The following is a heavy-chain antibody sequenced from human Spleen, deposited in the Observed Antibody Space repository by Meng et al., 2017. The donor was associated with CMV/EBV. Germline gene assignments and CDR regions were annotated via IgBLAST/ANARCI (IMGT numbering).Heavy chain of an antibody. Sequence: ASVKVSCKASGYTFTSYGISWVRQAPGQGLEWMGWINPNSGGTNYAQKFQGRVTMTRDTSISTAYMELSRLRSDDTAVYFCARGKEYYQYAMDVWGQGTTVTVSS. CDR2: INPNSGGT. CDR3: ARGKEYYQYAMDV. D-gene: IGHD2/OR15-2a*01. CDR1: GYTFTSYG. V-gene: IGHV1-2*02. J-gene: IGHJ6*02.